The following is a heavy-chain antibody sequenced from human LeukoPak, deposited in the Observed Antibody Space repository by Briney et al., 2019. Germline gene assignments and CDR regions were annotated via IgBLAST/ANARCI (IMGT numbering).Heavy chain of an antibody. CDR3: AKVPMSAAGGCFDP. D-gene: IGHD6-13*01. J-gene: IGHJ5*02. Sequence: PGGSLRLSRAASGFTFSSCAMSWVRQAPGKGLEWVSAISGSGGNTYYADSVKGRFTISRDNSKNTLYLQMNSLRAEDTAVYYCAKVPMSAAGGCFDPWGQGTLVTVSS. CDR1: GFTFSSCA. CDR2: ISGSGGNT. V-gene: IGHV3-23*01.